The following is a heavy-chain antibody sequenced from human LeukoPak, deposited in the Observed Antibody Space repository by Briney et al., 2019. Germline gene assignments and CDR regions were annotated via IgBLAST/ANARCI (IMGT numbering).Heavy chain of an antibody. CDR1: GFTFSSYS. CDR2: ISSSSSYI. D-gene: IGHD2-2*01. Sequence: PGGSLRLSCAASGFTFSSYSVNWVRQAPGKGLEWVSSISSSSSYIYYADSVKGRFTISRDNAKNSLYLQMNSLRAEDTAVYYCARGDIVVVPAAFLFDYWGQGTLVTVSS. J-gene: IGHJ4*02. V-gene: IGHV3-21*01. CDR3: ARGDIVVVPAAFLFDY.